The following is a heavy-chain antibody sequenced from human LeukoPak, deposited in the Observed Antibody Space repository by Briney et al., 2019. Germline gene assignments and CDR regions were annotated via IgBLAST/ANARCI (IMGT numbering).Heavy chain of an antibody. CDR2: IYPDDSDT. CDR1: GYSFTIYW. J-gene: IGHJ6*03. CDR3: ARQAHLAAATTGNYYFYMDV. Sequence: GESLKISCKGSGYSFTIYWIGWVRQMPGKGLEWMGIIYPDDSDTRYSPSFQGQVTISAGKSISTAYLQWSSLKASDTAMYYCARQAHLAAATTGNYYFYMDVWGKGPTVTVSS. V-gene: IGHV5-51*01. D-gene: IGHD6-13*01.